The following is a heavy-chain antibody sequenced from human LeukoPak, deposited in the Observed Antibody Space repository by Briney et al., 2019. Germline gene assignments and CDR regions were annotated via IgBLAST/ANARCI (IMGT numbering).Heavy chain of an antibody. J-gene: IGHJ4*02. V-gene: IGHV3-74*01. Sequence: GGSLRLSCAASGFTFSPYRLHWVRQAPGKGLVWVSRINSDGSSTSYADSVKGRFIISRDNAKNTLYLQMNSLRAEDTGVYYCARPRSASCSSTSCSHYYFDYWGQGTLVTASS. D-gene: IGHD2-2*01. CDR2: INSDGSST. CDR3: ARPRSASCSSTSCSHYYFDY. CDR1: GFTFSPYR.